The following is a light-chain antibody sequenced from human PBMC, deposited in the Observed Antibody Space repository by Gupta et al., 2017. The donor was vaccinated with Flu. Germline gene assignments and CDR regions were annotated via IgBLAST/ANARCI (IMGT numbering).Light chain of an antibody. Sequence: IQMTQSPSSLSASVGDRVTITCRAIQDIRNWLTWYQQKPEKAPKSLIYAASNLQGGVPSRFSGGGSGTEFTLTISSLQPEDFATYYCQQENSFPLTFGGGTKVDIK. CDR3: QQENSFPLT. J-gene: IGKJ4*01. CDR1: QDIRNW. CDR2: AAS. V-gene: IGKV1D-16*01.